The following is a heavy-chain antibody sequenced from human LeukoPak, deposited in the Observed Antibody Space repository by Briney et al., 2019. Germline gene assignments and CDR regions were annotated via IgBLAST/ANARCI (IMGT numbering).Heavy chain of an antibody. CDR2: IYTSGST. Sequence: SETLSLTCTVSGGSISSYYWSWIRQPPGKGLEWIGRIYTSGSTNYNPSLKSRVTMSVDTSKNQFSLKLSSVTAADTAVYYCARAYYDFWSGPVYYYYYMDVWGKGTTVTVSS. J-gene: IGHJ6*03. CDR3: ARAYYDFWSGPVYYYYYMDV. V-gene: IGHV4-4*07. CDR1: GGSISSYY. D-gene: IGHD3-3*01.